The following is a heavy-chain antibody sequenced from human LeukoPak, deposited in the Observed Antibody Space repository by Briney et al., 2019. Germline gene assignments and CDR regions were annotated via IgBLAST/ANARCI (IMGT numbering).Heavy chain of an antibody. CDR1: GFTFSSYS. Sequence: GGSLRLSCAASGFTFSSYSMNWVRQAPGKGLEWVSSISSSSSYIYYADSVKGRFTISRDNSKNTLYLQMNSLRAEDTAVYYCAKAMVDCSSTSCYLVQGIYGMDVWGQGTTVTVSS. J-gene: IGHJ6*02. V-gene: IGHV3-21*04. D-gene: IGHD2-2*01. CDR3: AKAMVDCSSTSCYLVQGIYGMDV. CDR2: ISSSSSYI.